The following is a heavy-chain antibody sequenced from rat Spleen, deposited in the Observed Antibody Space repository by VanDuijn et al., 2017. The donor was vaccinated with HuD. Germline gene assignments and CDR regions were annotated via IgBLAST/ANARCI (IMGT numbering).Heavy chain of an antibody. CDR3: ARHERLLLRIIPHFDY. J-gene: IGHJ2*01. CDR1: GFTFSNYY. CDR2: ISTGGGST. D-gene: IGHD1-6*01. V-gene: IGHV5-25*01. Sequence: EVQLVESGGGLVQPGRSLKLSCAASGFTFSNYYMAWVRQAPTKGLEWVAYISTGGGSTYYRDSVKGRFTISRDNAKSTLYLQMNSLRSEDTATYYCARHERLLLRIIPHFDYWGQGVMVTVSS.